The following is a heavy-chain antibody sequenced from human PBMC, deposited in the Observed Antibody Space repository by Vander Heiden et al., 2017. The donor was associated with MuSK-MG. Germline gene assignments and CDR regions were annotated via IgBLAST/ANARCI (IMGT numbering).Heavy chain of an antibody. CDR1: GLTFSTYG. D-gene: IGHD3-10*01. CDR2: ITSNGYST. CDR3: ARDYYYGSGTYTLDH. V-gene: IGHV3-64*07. Sequence: EVQLLESGGGLVQPGGSLRLSCVASGLTFSTYGMHWVRQAPGKGLEYVSAITSNGYSTYYTDSVKGRFTISRDNSKNTLYLQMGSLRADDMAVYYCARDYYYGSGTYTLDHWGQGTLVTVSS. J-gene: IGHJ4*02.